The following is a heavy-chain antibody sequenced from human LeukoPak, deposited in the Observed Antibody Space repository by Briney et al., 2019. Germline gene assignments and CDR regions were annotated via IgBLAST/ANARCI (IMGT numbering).Heavy chain of an antibody. Sequence: PGGSLRLSCAASGFTFSNYGMHWVRQAPGKGLEWVAVIWYDGHNKNYGDSVKGRFTISRDNSKNTLYLQMNSLRAEDTAVYFCAKRGVVIRVILVGFHKQAYYFDSWGQGALVTVSS. CDR1: GFTFSNYG. CDR3: AKRGVVIRVILVGFHKQAYYFDS. D-gene: IGHD3-22*01. V-gene: IGHV3-33*06. J-gene: IGHJ4*02. CDR2: IWYDGHNK.